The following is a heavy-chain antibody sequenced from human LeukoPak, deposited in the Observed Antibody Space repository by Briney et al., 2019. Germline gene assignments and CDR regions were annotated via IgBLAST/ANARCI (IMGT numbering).Heavy chain of an antibody. Sequence: PSETLSLTCTVSGGSISSYYWSWIRQPPGKGVEGIGYIYYSGRTKYNTSLKSRGTISVDTSKNKFSLKLSSVTAADTAVYYCARGRSRIVVGWFDPWGQGTLVTVSS. D-gene: IGHD2-15*01. CDR2: IYYSGRT. V-gene: IGHV4-59*01. J-gene: IGHJ5*02. CDR3: ARGRSRIVVGWFDP. CDR1: GGSISSYY.